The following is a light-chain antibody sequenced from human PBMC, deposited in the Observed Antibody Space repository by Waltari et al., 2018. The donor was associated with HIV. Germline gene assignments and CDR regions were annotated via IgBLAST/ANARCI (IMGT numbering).Light chain of an antibody. CDR3: QSFDSSLTTSGVI. CDR2: ANI. J-gene: IGLJ2*01. Sequence: QSVLTQPPSVSGAPGQRVTIPCTGSSSNIGAGYDVHWYKQLPGTAPKLLIYANINRPSGVPDRFSGSKSGSSASLAITGLQAEDEAHYYCQSFDSSLTTSGVIFGGGTKLTVL. V-gene: IGLV1-40*01. CDR1: SSNIGAGYD.